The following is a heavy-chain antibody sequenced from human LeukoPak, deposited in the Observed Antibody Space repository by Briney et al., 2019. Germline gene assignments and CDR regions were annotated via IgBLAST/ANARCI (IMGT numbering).Heavy chain of an antibody. J-gene: IGHJ4*02. Sequence: SETLFLTCAVSGYSISSGYYWGWIRQPPGKGLEWIGSIYHSGSTYYNPSLKSRVTISVDTSKNQFSLKLSSVTAADTAVYYCARLQWLPRFYFDYWGQGTLVTVSS. D-gene: IGHD6-19*01. V-gene: IGHV4-38-2*01. CDR3: ARLQWLPRFYFDY. CDR1: GYSISSGYY. CDR2: IYHSGST.